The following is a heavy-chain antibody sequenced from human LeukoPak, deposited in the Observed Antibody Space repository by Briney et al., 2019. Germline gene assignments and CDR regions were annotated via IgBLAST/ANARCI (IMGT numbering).Heavy chain of an antibody. CDR1: GGSISSYY. CDR2: ISYSGNT. CDR3: ARQGGYTAPLAF. D-gene: IGHD5-18*01. V-gene: IGHV4-59*08. Sequence: KPSETLSLTCTVSGGSISSYYWSWIRQPPGKGLEWIGYISYSGNTNYNPSLKSRVTISVDTSKNQFSLKLSSVTAADTAVYYCARQGGYTAPLAFWGQGTLVTVSA. J-gene: IGHJ4*02.